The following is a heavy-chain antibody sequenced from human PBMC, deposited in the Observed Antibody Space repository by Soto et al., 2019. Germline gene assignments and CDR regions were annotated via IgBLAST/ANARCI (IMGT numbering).Heavy chain of an antibody. J-gene: IGHJ6*02. CDR3: ASEAAAGTGDFYYYGMDV. CDR2: VSHGGST. Sequence: SETLSLTCAVYGGSFSGYYWNWIRQSPGKGLEWIGEVSHGGSTNYNPSLKSRVTISVDTSKNQFSLKLSSVTAADTAVYYCASEAAAGTGDFYYYGMDVWGQGTTVTVSS. CDR1: GGSFSGYY. V-gene: IGHV4-34*01. D-gene: IGHD6-13*01.